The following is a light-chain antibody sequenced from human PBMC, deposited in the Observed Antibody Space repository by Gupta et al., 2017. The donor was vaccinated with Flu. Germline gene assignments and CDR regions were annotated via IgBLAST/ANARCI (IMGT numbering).Light chain of an antibody. CDR1: QDISNY. J-gene: IGKJ4*01. CDR2: DAS. Sequence: DIQMTQSPSSLSASVGDRVTITCQASQDISNYLNWYQQKTGKAPKLLIYDASNLETGVPSRFSGSGSGTDFTFTISSLQPEDIATYYCQQYDNVPPLTFGGGTKVEIK. V-gene: IGKV1-33*01. CDR3: QQYDNVPPLT.